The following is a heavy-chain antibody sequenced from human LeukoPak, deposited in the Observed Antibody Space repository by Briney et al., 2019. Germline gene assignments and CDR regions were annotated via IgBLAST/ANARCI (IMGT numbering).Heavy chain of an antibody. J-gene: IGHJ4*02. CDR1: GGSISSGSYY. CDR3: ARERGSYPWYFDY. D-gene: IGHD1-26*01. CDR2: IYTSGST. Sequence: PSETLSLTCTVSGGSISSGSYYWSCIRQPAGKGLEWIGRIYTSGSTNYNPSLKSRVTISVDTSKNQFSLKLSSVTAADTAVYYCARERGSYPWYFDYWGQGTLVTVSS. V-gene: IGHV4-61*02.